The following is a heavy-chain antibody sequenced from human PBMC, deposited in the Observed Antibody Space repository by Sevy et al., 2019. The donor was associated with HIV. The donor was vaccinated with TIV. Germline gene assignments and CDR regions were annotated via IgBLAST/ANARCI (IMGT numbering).Heavy chain of an antibody. Sequence: SETLSLTCAVYGGSFSGYYWSWIRQPPGKGLEWIGEINHSGSTNYSPSLKSRVTISVDTSKNQFSLKLSSVTAADTAVYYCARGTYYDFWSGCYNPNYYYYGMDVWGQGTTVTVSS. D-gene: IGHD3-3*01. CDR2: INHSGST. CDR1: GGSFSGYY. CDR3: ARGTYYDFWSGCYNPNYYYYGMDV. V-gene: IGHV4-34*01. J-gene: IGHJ6*02.